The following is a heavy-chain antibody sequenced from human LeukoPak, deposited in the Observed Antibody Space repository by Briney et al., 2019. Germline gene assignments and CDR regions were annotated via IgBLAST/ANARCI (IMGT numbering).Heavy chain of an antibody. CDR2: MNPYSGNT. V-gene: IGHV1-8*01. Sequence: ASVKVSCKASGYTFTSYDINWVRQATGQGLEWMGWMNPYSGNTGYAQKFQGRVTMTRNTSISTAYMELSSLRSEDTAVYYCARGPRITIFGVVIRRDYYYYGMDVWGQGTTVTVSS. D-gene: IGHD3-3*01. CDR1: GYTFTSYD. J-gene: IGHJ6*02. CDR3: ARGPRITIFGVVIRRDYYYYGMDV.